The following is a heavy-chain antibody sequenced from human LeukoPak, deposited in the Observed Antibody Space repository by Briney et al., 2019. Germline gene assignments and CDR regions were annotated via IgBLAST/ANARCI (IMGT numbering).Heavy chain of an antibody. J-gene: IGHJ4*02. CDR2: ISGSGGST. Sequence: GGSLRLSCAASGITVSSNMSWVRQAPGKGLEWVSAISGSGGSTYYADSVKGRFTISRDNSKNTLYLQMNSLRAEDTAVYYCAKDRSKAADYWGQGTLVTVSS. D-gene: IGHD6-6*01. CDR1: GITVSSN. CDR3: AKDRSKAADY. V-gene: IGHV3-23*01.